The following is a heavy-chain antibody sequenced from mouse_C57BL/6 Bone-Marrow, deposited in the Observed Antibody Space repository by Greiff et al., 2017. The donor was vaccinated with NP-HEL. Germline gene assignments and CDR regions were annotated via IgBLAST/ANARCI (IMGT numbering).Heavy chain of an antibody. CDR3: TTITTVVATNYYAMDY. CDR2: IRLKSDNYAT. D-gene: IGHD1-1*01. J-gene: IGHJ4*01. CDR1: GFTFSNYW. Sequence: DVKLQEPGGGLVQPGGSMKLSCVASGFTFSNYWMNWVRQSPEKGLEWVAQIRLKSDNYATHYAESVKGRFTISRDDSKSSVYLQMNNLRAEDTGIYYCTTITTVVATNYYAMDYWGQGTSVTVSS. V-gene: IGHV6-3*01.